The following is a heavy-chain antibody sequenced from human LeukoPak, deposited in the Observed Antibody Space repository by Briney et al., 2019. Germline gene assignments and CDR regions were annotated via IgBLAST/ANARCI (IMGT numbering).Heavy chain of an antibody. D-gene: IGHD6-13*01. Sequence: ASVKVSCKASGYSFSGYYLHWVRQAPGQGLEWMGWINPDSGGTNYAQKFQGRVTMTRDTSISTAYLELSRLRSDDTAVYYCAKTGMTAAGPGYYYYYLDVWGKGTTVTVSS. J-gene: IGHJ6*03. CDR2: INPDSGGT. CDR1: GYSFSGYY. CDR3: AKTGMTAAGPGYYYYYLDV. V-gene: IGHV1-2*02.